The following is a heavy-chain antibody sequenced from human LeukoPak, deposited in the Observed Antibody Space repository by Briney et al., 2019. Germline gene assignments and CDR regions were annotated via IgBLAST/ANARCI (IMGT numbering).Heavy chain of an antibody. CDR2: VYYRGGT. Sequence: SETLSLTCTASGASLSSSSHYWGWIRQPPGKGLEWIGSVYYRGGTYYNPSLKSRVTISVDTSKNHFSLKLSSVTAEDTAVYYGAIRQVVTASRAYFQRWGQGTLVTVSS. CDR1: GASLSSSSHY. J-gene: IGHJ1*01. D-gene: IGHD2-21*02. V-gene: IGHV4-39*02. CDR3: AIRQVVTASRAYFQR.